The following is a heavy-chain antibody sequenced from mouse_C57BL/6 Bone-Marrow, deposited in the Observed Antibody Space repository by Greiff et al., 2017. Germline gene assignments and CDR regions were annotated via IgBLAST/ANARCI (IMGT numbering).Heavy chain of an antibody. D-gene: IGHD1-1*01. J-gene: IGHJ1*03. CDR3: ARGYGSSYWYCDV. CDR2: IYPRDGST. CDR1: GYTFTSYD. V-gene: IGHV1-85*01. Sequence: VTLVESGPELVKPGASVKLSCKASGYTFTSYDINRVKQRPGQGLEWIGWIYPRDGSTKYNEKVKGKATLTVDTSSRTAYMELQSLTSEDSAVYFCARGYGSSYWYCDVWGTGTTVTVSS.